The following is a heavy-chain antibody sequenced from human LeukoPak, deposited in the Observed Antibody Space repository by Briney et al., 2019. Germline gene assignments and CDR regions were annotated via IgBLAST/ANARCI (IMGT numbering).Heavy chain of an antibody. V-gene: IGHV4-61*02. CDR3: ARVGTYYYYFDY. CDR1: GGSISSSSYY. CDR2: IYTSGST. J-gene: IGHJ4*02. D-gene: IGHD1-26*01. Sequence: RSETLSLTCTVSGGSISSSSYYWSWIRQPAGKGLEWIGRIYTSGSTNYNPSLKSRITMSVDTSKNQFSLKLSSVTAADTAVYYCARVGTYYYYFDYWGQGTLVTVSS.